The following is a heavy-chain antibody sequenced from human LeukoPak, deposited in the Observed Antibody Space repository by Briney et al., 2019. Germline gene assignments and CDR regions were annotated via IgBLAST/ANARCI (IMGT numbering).Heavy chain of an antibody. CDR3: ARLSQTPDYYTLGGYYYLGY. D-gene: IGHD3-10*01. J-gene: IGHJ4*02. CDR2: MNPNTGRT. CDR1: RYTFTSYD. V-gene: IGHV1-8*01. Sequence: ASVKVSCKASRYTFTSYDINWIREAAGHGLEWMGWMNPNTGRTGYAQKFQGRITMTRDTSINTAYMELTNLRSEDTAIYYCARLSQTPDYYTLGGYYYLGYWGQGTPVTVSS.